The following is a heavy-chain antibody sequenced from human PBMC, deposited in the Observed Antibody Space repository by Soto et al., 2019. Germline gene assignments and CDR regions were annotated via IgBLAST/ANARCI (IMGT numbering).Heavy chain of an antibody. V-gene: IGHV3-74*01. CDR1: GFTFSSYW. Sequence: EVQLVESGGGLVQPGGSLSLSCAASGFTFSSYWMHWVRQAPGKGLVWVSRINSDGSSTSYADSVKGRFTISRDNAKNTLYLQMSSLRAEDTAVYYCARSYFDYGDYSSTNFDYWGQGTLVTVSS. D-gene: IGHD4-17*01. CDR2: INSDGSST. CDR3: ARSYFDYGDYSSTNFDY. J-gene: IGHJ4*02.